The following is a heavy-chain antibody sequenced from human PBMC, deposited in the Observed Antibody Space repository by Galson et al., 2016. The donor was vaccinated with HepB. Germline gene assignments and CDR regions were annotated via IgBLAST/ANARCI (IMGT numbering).Heavy chain of an antibody. CDR1: GFTFSSYG. V-gene: IGHV3-30*18. CDR3: EKGGAGSGYDYSYYYAMDV. CDR2: ISYEGSKE. D-gene: IGHD5-12*01. J-gene: IGHJ6*02. Sequence: SLRLSCAASGFTFSSYGMHWVRQTPGKGLEWVAVISYEGSKEYYADSVKGRFTISRDNSKNTLYLQMNSLRAEDTAVYYCEKGGAGSGYDYSYYYAMDVWGQGTTVTVSS.